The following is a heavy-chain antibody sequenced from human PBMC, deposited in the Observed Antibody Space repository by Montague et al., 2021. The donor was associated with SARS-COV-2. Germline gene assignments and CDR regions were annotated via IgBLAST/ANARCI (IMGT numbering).Heavy chain of an antibody. CDR1: DGPINSPNW. CDR3: TWGGTYHYGMDV. D-gene: IGHD3-16*01. V-gene: IGHV4-4*02. Sequence: SETLSLTCAVSDGPINSPNWWNWVRQPPGKVLEWIGEIYYTGNTNYNPSLKSRVTIFIDKSKNHFSLQLSSVTAADTAVYYGTWGGTYHYGMDVWGQGTTVAVSS. CDR2: IYYTGNT. J-gene: IGHJ6*02.